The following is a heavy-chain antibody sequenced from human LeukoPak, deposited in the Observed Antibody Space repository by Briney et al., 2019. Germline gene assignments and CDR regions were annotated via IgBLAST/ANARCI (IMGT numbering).Heavy chain of an antibody. J-gene: IGHJ5*02. Sequence: SVKVSCKASGGTFSRYAISWVRQAPGQGLEWMGGIIPIFGTANYAQKFQGRVTITTDESTSTAYMELSSLRSEDTAVYYCARRPRQGHWFDPWGQGTLVTVSS. CDR1: GGTFSRYA. CDR3: ARRPRQGHWFDP. V-gene: IGHV1-69*05. CDR2: IIPIFGTA.